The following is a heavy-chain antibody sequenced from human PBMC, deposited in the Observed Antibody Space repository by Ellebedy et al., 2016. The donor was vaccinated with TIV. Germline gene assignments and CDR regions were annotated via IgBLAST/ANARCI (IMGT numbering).Heavy chain of an antibody. Sequence: LSLTCXASGYTFDDHGMQWVRQAPGKGLEWVSSISWNGGRVDYADSVKGRFTVSRDNAKNYLYLQMNSLRREDTALYYCTRAYSSSWSGYFDSWGQGTLVTVSS. CDR1: GYTFDDHG. CDR2: ISWNGGRV. D-gene: IGHD6-13*01. J-gene: IGHJ4*02. V-gene: IGHV3-9*01. CDR3: TRAYSSSWSGYFDS.